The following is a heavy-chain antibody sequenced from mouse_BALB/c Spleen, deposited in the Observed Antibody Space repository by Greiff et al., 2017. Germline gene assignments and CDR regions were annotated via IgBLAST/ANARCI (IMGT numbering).Heavy chain of an antibody. CDR2: IYPGDGDT. CDR3: AREGEAYYWYFDY. V-gene: IGHV1-80*01. Sequence: VQLQQSGAGLVRPGSSVKISCKASGYAFSSYWMNWVKQRPGQGLEWIGQIYPGDGDTNYNGKFKGKATLTADKSSSTAYMQLSSLTSEDSAVYFCAREGEAYYWYFDYWGQGTTLTVSS. D-gene: IGHD2-10*01. CDR1: GYAFSSYW. J-gene: IGHJ2*01.